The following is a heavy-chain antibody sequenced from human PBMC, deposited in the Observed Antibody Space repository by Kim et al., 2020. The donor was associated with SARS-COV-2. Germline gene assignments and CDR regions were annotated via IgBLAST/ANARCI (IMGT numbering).Heavy chain of an antibody. CDR2: ISAYNGNT. V-gene: IGHV1-18*01. D-gene: IGHD3-22*01. Sequence: ASVKVSCKASGYTFTSYGISWVRQAPGQGLEWMGWISAYNGNTNYAQKLQCRVTMTTDTSTSTAYMELRSLRSDDTAVYYCARVVHYDSSGYYYSPVRYFDYWGQATLVTVSS. CDR3: ARVVHYDSSGYYYSPVRYFDY. CDR1: GYTFTSYG. J-gene: IGHJ4*01.